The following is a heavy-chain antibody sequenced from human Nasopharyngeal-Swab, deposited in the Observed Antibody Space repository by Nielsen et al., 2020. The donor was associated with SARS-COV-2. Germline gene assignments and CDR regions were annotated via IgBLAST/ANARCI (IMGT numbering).Heavy chain of an antibody. V-gene: IGHV3-7*01. J-gene: IGHJ6*02. CDR1: GFTFSSYW. CDR3: ARDGCSSTSCSYGMDV. D-gene: IGHD2-2*01. Sequence: GGSLRLSCAASGFTFSSYWMSWVRQAPGKGLEWVANIKQDGSEKYYVDSVKGRFTISRDNAKNSLYLQMNSLRAEDTAVYYCARDGCSSTSCSYGMDVWGQGTTVTVSS. CDR2: IKQDGSEK.